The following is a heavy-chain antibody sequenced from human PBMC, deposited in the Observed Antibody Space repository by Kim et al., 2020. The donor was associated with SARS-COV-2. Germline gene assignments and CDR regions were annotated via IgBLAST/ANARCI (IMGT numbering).Heavy chain of an antibody. CDR2: ISYDGSNK. CDR1: GFTFSSYG. V-gene: IGHV3-30*18. D-gene: IGHD5-18*01. Sequence: GGSLRLSCAASGFTFSSYGMHWVRQAPGKGLEWVAVISYDGSNKYYADSVKGRFTISRDNSKNTLYLQMNSLRAEDTAVYYCAKGRGYSYGHPYFDYWGQGTLVTVSS. CDR3: AKGRGYSYGHPYFDY. J-gene: IGHJ4*02.